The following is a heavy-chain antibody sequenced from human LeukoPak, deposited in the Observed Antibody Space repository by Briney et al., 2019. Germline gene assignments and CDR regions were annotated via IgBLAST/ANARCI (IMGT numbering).Heavy chain of an antibody. CDR3: AKDPPLFDSSGYYFDY. CDR2: ISGSGDST. Sequence: GGSLRLSCAASGFTFSSYAMSWVRQAPGKGLEWVSGISGSGDSTYYADSVKGRFTISRDNSKNTLYLQMNSLRAEDTAVYYCAKDPPLFDSSGYYFDYWGQGTLVTVSS. D-gene: IGHD3-22*01. CDR1: GFTFSSYA. V-gene: IGHV3-23*01. J-gene: IGHJ4*02.